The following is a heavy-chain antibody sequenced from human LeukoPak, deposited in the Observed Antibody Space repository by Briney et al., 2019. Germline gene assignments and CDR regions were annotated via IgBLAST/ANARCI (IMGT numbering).Heavy chain of an antibody. CDR2: ISWNSDNI. Sequence: PGGSLRLSCAASGFTFDDYAMHWVRQAPGKSLEWVSGISWNSDNIDYADSVKGRFTISRDNAKNSLYLQMNSLRVEDTALYYCAKDLQGRGNYWGQGTLVTVSS. J-gene: IGHJ4*02. V-gene: IGHV3-9*01. D-gene: IGHD2-15*01. CDR3: AKDLQGRGNY. CDR1: GFTFDDYA.